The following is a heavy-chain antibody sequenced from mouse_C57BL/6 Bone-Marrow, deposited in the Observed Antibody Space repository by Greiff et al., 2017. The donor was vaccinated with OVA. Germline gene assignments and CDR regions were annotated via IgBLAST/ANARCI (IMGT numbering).Heavy chain of an antibody. CDR1: GFSLTSYG. CDR3: AKRGLLTDMDY. Sequence: VMLVESGPGLVAPSQILSITCTVSGFSLTSYGVSWVRQPPGKGLEWLGVIWGDGSTNYHSALISRLSISKDNSKSQVFLKLNRLQTDDTATYYCAKRGLLTDMDYWGQGTSVTVSS. V-gene: IGHV2-3*01. D-gene: IGHD2-1*01. CDR2: IWGDGST. J-gene: IGHJ4*01.